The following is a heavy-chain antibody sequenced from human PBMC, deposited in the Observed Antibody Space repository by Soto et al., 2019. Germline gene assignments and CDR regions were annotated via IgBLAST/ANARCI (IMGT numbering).Heavy chain of an antibody. V-gene: IGHV1-18*01. CDR1: GYTFTSYG. J-gene: IGHJ4*02. D-gene: IGHD3-10*01. CDR2: ISAYNGNT. Sequence: RASVKVSCKASGYTFTSYGISWVRQAPGQGLEWMGWISAYNGNTNYAQKLQGRVTMTTDTSTSTAYMELRSLRSDDTAVYYCARALWFGALYYFDYWGQGALVTVSS. CDR3: ARALWFGALYYFDY.